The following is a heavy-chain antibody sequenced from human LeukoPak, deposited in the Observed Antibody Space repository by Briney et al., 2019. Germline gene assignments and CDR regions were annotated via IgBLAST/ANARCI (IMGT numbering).Heavy chain of an antibody. CDR3: ARAGGGGYCSGGSCYYFDY. CDR2: INAGNGNT. Sequence: GASVKVSCKASGYTFTSYAMHWVRQAPGQRLEWMGWINAGNGNTKYSQEFQGRVTITRDTSASTAYMELSGLRSEDMAVYYCARAGGGGYCSGGSCYYFDYWGQGTLVTVSS. J-gene: IGHJ4*02. V-gene: IGHV1-3*03. D-gene: IGHD2-15*01. CDR1: GYTFTSYA.